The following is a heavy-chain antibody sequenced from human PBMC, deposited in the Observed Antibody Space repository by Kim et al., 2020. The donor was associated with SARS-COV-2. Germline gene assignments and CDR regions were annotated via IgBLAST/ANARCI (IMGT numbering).Heavy chain of an antibody. CDR2: ISAHNGDT. J-gene: IGHJ4*02. Sequence: ASVKVSCKTSGYTFTSYGISWVRQAPGQGLEWMGWISAHNGDTNHAQKLQGRVTMTTDTSTSTAYMELRSLRSDDTAVYYCARDDDFWSGAVDYWGQGTLVTVSS. CDR1: GYTFTSYG. CDR3: ARDDDFWSGAVDY. V-gene: IGHV1-18*01. D-gene: IGHD3-3*01.